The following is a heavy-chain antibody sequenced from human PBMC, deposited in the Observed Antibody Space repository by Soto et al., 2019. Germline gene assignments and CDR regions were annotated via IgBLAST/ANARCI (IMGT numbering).Heavy chain of an antibody. Sequence: LRLSCAASGFTFSDYYLSWIRQAPGKGLEWVSYISSSGSTIYYADSVKGRFTISRDNAKNSLYLQMNSLRAEDTAVYYCAREGRSYYDILNGYYIDYWGQGTLVTVSS. CDR3: AREGRSYYDILNGYYIDY. J-gene: IGHJ4*02. CDR2: ISSSGSTI. D-gene: IGHD3-9*01. CDR1: GFTFSDYY. V-gene: IGHV3-11*01.